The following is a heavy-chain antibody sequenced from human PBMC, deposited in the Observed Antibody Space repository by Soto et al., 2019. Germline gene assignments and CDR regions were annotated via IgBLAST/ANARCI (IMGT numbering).Heavy chain of an antibody. D-gene: IGHD4-17*01. CDR3: ASHDYAHYGIDV. V-gene: IGHV4-59*08. Sequence: SETLSLTCTVSGGSLSPNYWTWIRQPPGKGLEWVGYIYFGGTTSYNPSLRSRVTISLETSNSQFSLRLSSVTAADTAVYYCASHDYAHYGIDVWGQGTTVTVSS. J-gene: IGHJ6*02. CDR2: IYFGGTT. CDR1: GGSLSPNY.